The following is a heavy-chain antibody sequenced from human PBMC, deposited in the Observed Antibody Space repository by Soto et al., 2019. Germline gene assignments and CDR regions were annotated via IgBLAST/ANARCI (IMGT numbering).Heavy chain of an antibody. Sequence: GGSLRLSCAASGCSFRNYRMHWVRQAPGKGLEWVAVIWYDETNKYYADSVKGRFTISRDTSNNTLYLQMNSLRAEDSAVYYCARDSGYYFDYWGQGTLVTVSS. V-gene: IGHV3-33*01. D-gene: IGHD3-10*01. CDR2: IWYDETNK. CDR3: ARDSGYYFDY. CDR1: GCSFRNYR. J-gene: IGHJ4*02.